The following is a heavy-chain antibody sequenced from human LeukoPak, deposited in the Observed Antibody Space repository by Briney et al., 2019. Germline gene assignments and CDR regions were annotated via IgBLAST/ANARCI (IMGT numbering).Heavy chain of an antibody. CDR2: IYDSGNT. CDR3: ASTGGNTLAY. V-gene: IGHV4-59*08. Sequence: PSETLSLTCTVSGGSIRSYYWSWIRQPPGKGLEWIGYIYDSGNTRYNPSLKSRVTISVDTSKNHFSLKLSSVTAADTAVYYCASTGGNTLAYWGQGTLVTVSS. D-gene: IGHD1-14*01. CDR1: GGSIRSYY. J-gene: IGHJ4*02.